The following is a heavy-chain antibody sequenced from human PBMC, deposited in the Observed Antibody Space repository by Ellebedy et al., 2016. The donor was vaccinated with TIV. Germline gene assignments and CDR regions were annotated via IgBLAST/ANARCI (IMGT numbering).Heavy chain of an antibody. CDR1: GFTFSHYA. J-gene: IGHJ4*02. CDR3: ARGSQYDILSGHLAFDY. CDR2: IGAAGDT. D-gene: IGHD3-9*01. V-gene: IGHV3-13*01. Sequence: GESLKISXAASGFTFSHYAMHWVRQSAGKGLEWVSAIGAAGDTYYPGSVKGRFTISKDNAKNSLSLLMNTLSVGDTAVYYCARGSQYDILSGHLAFDYWGQGALVTVSS.